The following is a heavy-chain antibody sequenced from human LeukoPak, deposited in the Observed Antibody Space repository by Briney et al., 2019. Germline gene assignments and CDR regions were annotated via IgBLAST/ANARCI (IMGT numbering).Heavy chain of an antibody. D-gene: IGHD3-22*01. CDR1: GGSISSYY. CDR3: ARYGYSSGYVFDY. Sequence: MPSETLSLTCTVSGGSISSYYWNWIRQPPGKGLEWIGYIYYSGSTNYNPSLKSRVTISVDTSKNQFSLKLSSVTAADTAVYYCARYGYSSGYVFDYWGQGTLVTVSS. CDR2: IYYSGST. J-gene: IGHJ4*02. V-gene: IGHV4-59*08.